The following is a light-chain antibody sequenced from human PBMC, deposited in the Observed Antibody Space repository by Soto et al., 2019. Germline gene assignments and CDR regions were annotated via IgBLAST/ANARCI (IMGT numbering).Light chain of an antibody. Sequence: EVVLTQSPGTLSLSPGERAALSCRASQSIDSKYFAWYQQKPGQAPRLLFYGASSRTIGTPDRFSGSGSGTDFTLTISRLEPEDFAVYYCQQYRISPWTFGQGTKVEIK. CDR3: QQYRISPWT. CDR1: QSIDSKY. V-gene: IGKV3-20*01. CDR2: GAS. J-gene: IGKJ1*01.